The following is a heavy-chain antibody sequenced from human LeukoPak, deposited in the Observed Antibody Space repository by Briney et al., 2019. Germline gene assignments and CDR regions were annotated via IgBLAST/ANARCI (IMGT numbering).Heavy chain of an antibody. CDR3: ARGRSGYNWNDYCFR. CDR1: GFTFSSYG. V-gene: IGHV3-30*03. D-gene: IGHD1-1*01. CDR2: ISYDGSNK. J-gene: IGHJ4*02. Sequence: GRYLRLSSAASGFTFSSYGMDWVRPAPGKGLEWVAVISYDGSNKYYADSVKGRFTISRDNSKNTLYLHMNSLRAEDTAVYYWARGRSGYNWNDYCFRGGQGTLVTVSS.